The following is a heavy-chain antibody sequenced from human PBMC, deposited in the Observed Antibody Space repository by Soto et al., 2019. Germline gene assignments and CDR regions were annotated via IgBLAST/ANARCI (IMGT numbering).Heavy chain of an antibody. V-gene: IGHV3-72*01. CDR1: GFTFSDHY. CDR2: TRNKANSYTT. J-gene: IGHJ4*02. Sequence: GGSLRLSCAASGFTFSDHYMDWVRQAPGKGLEWVGRTRNKANSYTTEYAASVKGRFTFSRDDSKNSLYLQMNSLKTEDTAVYYCARVDPALEKTDYWGQGTLVTVSS. CDR3: ARVDPALEKTDY. D-gene: IGHD5-18*01.